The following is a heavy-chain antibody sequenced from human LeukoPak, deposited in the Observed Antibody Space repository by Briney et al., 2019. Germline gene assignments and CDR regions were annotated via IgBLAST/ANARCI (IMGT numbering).Heavy chain of an antibody. J-gene: IGHJ4*02. Sequence: ASVKVSCKASGYTFTGYYMHWVRQAPGQGLEWMGWINPNSGGTNYAQKFQGRVTMTRDTSISTAYMELSRLRSDDTAVYYCARDHSSSFLLGYWGQGTLVTVSS. CDR1: GYTFTGYY. D-gene: IGHD6-13*01. V-gene: IGHV1-2*02. CDR3: ARDHSSSFLLGY. CDR2: INPNSGGT.